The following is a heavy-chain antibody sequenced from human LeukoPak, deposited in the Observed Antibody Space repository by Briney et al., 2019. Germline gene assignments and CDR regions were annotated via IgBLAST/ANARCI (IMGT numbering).Heavy chain of an antibody. CDR2: ISGYNGNP. CDR1: GHTFTSYD. V-gene: IGHV1-18*01. Sequence: ASVKVSCKAFGHTFTSYDISWVRQAPGQGLEWLGWISGYNGNPHYAQRLQGRVTMTTDTSTSTAYMELRSLRSDDTAVYYCARVLRDIVGAPAVPDAFDIWGQGTMVTVSS. D-gene: IGHD2-2*01. J-gene: IGHJ3*02. CDR3: ARVLRDIVGAPAVPDAFDI.